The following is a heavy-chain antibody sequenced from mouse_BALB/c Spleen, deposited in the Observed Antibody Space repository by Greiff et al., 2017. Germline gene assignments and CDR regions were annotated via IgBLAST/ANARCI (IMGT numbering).Heavy chain of an antibody. V-gene: IGHV14-3*02. D-gene: IGHD4-1*01. J-gene: IGHJ4*01. Sequence: EVQLQQSGAELVKPGASVKLSCTASGFNIKDSYMHWVKQRPEQGLEWIGRIDPANGNTKYDPKFQGKATITADTSSNTAYLQLSSLTSEDTAVYYCAPGAMDYWGQGTSVTVSA. CDR3: APGAMDY. CDR1: GFNIKDSY. CDR2: IDPANGNT.